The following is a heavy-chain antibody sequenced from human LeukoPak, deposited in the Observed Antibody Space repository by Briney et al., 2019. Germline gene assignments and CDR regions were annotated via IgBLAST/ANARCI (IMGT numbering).Heavy chain of an antibody. V-gene: IGHV4-59*01. CDR3: ARGDYDFWSGNWRFDT. CDR2: VYYNGNT. D-gene: IGHD3-3*01. CDR1: GEPISSYY. Sequence: SETLSLTCLVSGEPISSYYWSWIRQAPGRGPEYIGNVYYNGNTNYNPSLKSRVAISVDASKNQFSLKVDSVTTADTAAYYCARGDYDFWSGNWRFDTWGQGTLVTVSS. J-gene: IGHJ4*02.